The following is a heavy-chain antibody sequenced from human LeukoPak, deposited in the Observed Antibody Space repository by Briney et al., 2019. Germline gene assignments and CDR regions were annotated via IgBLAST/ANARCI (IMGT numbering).Heavy chain of an antibody. CDR3: ERRKAVLPDYYFDY. V-gene: IGHV4-59*08. D-gene: IGHD6-6*01. CDR1: GGSISMFY. CDR2: IYYSEGT. J-gene: IGHJ4*02. Sequence: SQTLSLTCTVSGGSISMFYWTWIRQPPGKGMEWMGYIYYSEGTNYNPSLKSRVTISIDTSKNQFTLKLSHVTAADTAVYYCERRKAVLPDYYFDYWGQGTLVTVSS.